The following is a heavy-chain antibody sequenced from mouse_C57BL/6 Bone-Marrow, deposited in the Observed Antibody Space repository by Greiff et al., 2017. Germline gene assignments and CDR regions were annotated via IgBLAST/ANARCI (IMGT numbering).Heavy chain of an antibody. D-gene: IGHD1-1*01. CDR1: GFSLTSYG. Sequence: VKLQESGPGLVQPSQSLSITCTVSGFSLTSYGVHWVRQSPGKGLEWLGVIWSGGSTDYNAAFISRLSISKDNSKSQVFFKMNSLQADDTAIYYCARKGRYYGSSRRDAMDYWGQGTSVTVSS. CDR3: ARKGRYYGSSRRDAMDY. CDR2: IWSGGST. J-gene: IGHJ4*01. V-gene: IGHV2-2*01.